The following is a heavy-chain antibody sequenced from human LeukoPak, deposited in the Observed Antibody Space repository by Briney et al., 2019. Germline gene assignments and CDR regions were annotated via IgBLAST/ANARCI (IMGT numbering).Heavy chain of an antibody. CDR2: ISSSSSYI. J-gene: IGHJ4*02. V-gene: IGHV3-21*04. Sequence: GGSLRLSCAASGFTFSSYSMNWVRQAPGKELEWVSSISSSSSYIYYADSVKGRFTISRDNAKNSLYLQMNSLRAADTAVYYCASLRYFDWFPGYWGQGTLVTVSS. D-gene: IGHD3-9*01. CDR1: GFTFSSYS. CDR3: ASLRYFDWFPGY.